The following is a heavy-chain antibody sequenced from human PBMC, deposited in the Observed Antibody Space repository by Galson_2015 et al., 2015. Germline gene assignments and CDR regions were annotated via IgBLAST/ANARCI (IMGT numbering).Heavy chain of an antibody. CDR2: INPTGGAT. J-gene: IGHJ3*02. CDR1: GYTFTSYY. Sequence: SVKVSCKASGYTFTSYYMHWVRQAPGQGLEWMGIINPTGGATSYPQNFQGRVTVTRDTSTRTVYMELSSLRSEDTAVYYCAREQTSGRPRDAFDIWGQGTMVTVSS. D-gene: IGHD6-19*01. CDR3: AREQTSGRPRDAFDI. V-gene: IGHV1-46*01.